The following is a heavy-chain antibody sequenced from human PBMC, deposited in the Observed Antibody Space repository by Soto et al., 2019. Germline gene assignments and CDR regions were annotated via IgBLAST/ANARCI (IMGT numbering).Heavy chain of an antibody. Sequence: QVTLKESGPVLVKPTETLTLTCTVSGFSLSNARLGVSWIRQPPGKALEWLAHIFSNDEKSYSTSLKSRLTISKDTSKSQVVLTMTNMDPVDTATYYCARISTGSGSRRNYGMDVWGQGTTVTVSS. CDR1: GFSLSNARLG. CDR2: IFSNDEK. CDR3: ARISTGSGSRRNYGMDV. V-gene: IGHV2-26*01. J-gene: IGHJ6*02. D-gene: IGHD3-10*01.